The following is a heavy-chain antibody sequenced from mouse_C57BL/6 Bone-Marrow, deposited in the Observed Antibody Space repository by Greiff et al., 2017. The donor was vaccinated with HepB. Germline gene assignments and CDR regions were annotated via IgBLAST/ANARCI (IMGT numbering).Heavy chain of an antibody. J-gene: IGHJ1*03. V-gene: IGHV14-4*01. CDR2: IDPENGDT. CDR3: TYYYGSSYWYFDV. D-gene: IGHD1-1*01. Sequence: EVKLVESGAELVRPGASVKLSCTASGFNIKDDYMHWVKQRPEQGLEWIGWIDPENGDTEYASKFQGKATITADTSSNTAYLQLSSLTSEDTAVYYCTYYYGSSYWYFDVWGTGTTVTVSS. CDR1: GFNIKDDY.